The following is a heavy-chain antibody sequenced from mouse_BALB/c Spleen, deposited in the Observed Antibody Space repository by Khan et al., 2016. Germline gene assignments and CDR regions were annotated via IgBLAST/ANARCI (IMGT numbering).Heavy chain of an antibody. CDR3: ARPGEIHYGSYVDV. V-gene: IGHV4-1*02. CDR1: GFDFSRYW. Sequence: EVKLLESGGGLVQPGGSLKLSCAASGFDFSRYWMSWVRQAPGKGLEWIGEINPDSSTINYTPSLKDKFIISRDNAKNTLYLQMSKVRSEDTALYYCARPGEIHYGSYVDVWGAGTTVTVSS. D-gene: IGHD1-2*01. CDR2: INPDSSTI. J-gene: IGHJ1*01.